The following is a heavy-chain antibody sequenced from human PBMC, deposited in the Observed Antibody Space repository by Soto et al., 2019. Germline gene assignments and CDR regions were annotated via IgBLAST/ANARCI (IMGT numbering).Heavy chain of an antibody. Sequence: GGSLRLSCAASGFPFSSYAMSWVRQAPGKGLEWVSAISGSGGSTYYADSGKGRFTISRDNSKNTLYLQMNSLRAEDTAVYYCANQTQLLHDNYYYYYRGVWGKGTTVTAPS. CDR2: ISGSGGST. J-gene: IGHJ6*03. CDR3: ANQTQLLHDNYYYYYRGV. CDR1: GFPFSSYA. D-gene: IGHD2-2*01. V-gene: IGHV3-23*01.